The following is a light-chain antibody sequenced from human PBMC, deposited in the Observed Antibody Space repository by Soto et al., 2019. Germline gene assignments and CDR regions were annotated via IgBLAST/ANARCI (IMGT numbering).Light chain of an antibody. V-gene: IGLV3-21*04. CDR2: FDS. J-gene: IGLJ3*02. Sequence: SYELTQPPSVSVVPGKTARITCGGNNIGSKSVHWYQQKPGQAPVLVIYFDSDRPSGIPERFSGSNSGNTATLTISRVEAGDEADYYCQVWDSSSDHRGVFGGGTKLTVL. CDR3: QVWDSSSDHRGV. CDR1: NIGSKS.